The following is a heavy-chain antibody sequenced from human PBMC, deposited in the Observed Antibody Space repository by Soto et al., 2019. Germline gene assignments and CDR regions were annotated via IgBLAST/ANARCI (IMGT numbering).Heavy chain of an antibody. CDR2: INHSGST. CDR3: ARGMRIQLWPGGWFDP. J-gene: IGHJ5*02. CDR1: GGSFSCYY. V-gene: IGHV4-34*01. D-gene: IGHD5-18*01. Sequence: SETLSLTCAVYGGSFSCYYWSWIRQPPGKGLEWIGEINHSGSTNYNPSLKSRVTISVDTSKNQFSLKLSSVTAADTAVYYCARGMRIQLWPGGWFDPWGQGTLVTVSS.